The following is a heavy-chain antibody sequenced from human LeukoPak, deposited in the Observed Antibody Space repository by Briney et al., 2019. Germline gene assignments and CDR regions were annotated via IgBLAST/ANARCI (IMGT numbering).Heavy chain of an antibody. CDR2: IRSKAYGGTT. CDR3: TLYDIGIDY. V-gene: IGHV3-49*04. Sequence: GGSLRLSCTASGFTFGDYAMSWVRQAPGKGLEWVGFIRSKAYGGTTEYAASVKGRFTISRDDSKSIAYLQMNSLKTEDTAVYYCTLYDIGIDYWGQGTLVTVSS. D-gene: IGHD3-9*01. J-gene: IGHJ4*02. CDR1: GFTFGDYA.